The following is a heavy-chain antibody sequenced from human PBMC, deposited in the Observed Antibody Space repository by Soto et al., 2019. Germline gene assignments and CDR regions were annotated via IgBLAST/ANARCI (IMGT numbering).Heavy chain of an antibody. CDR1: GYTFTSYG. J-gene: IGHJ4*02. CDR3: ARSHGGYCGGDCFPLDY. V-gene: IGHV1-18*01. D-gene: IGHD2-21*02. Sequence: QVQLVQSGAEVKKPGASVKVSCKASGYTFTSYGISWVRQAPGQGLEWMGWISAYNGNTNYAQKLQGRVTMTTDTSXSXAYMELRSLRSDDTAVYYCARSHGGYCGGDCFPLDYWGQGTLVTVSS. CDR2: ISAYNGNT.